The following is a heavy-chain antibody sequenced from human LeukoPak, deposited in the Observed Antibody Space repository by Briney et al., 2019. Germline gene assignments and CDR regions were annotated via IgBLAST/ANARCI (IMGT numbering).Heavy chain of an antibody. CDR2: IYHSGST. D-gene: IGHD4-23*01. CDR3: ARHTVVNGFDY. CDR1: GGSISSSNW. J-gene: IGHJ4*02. Sequence: PSETLSLTCAVSGGSISSSNWWSWVRQPPGKGLEWIGEIYHSGSTNYNPSLKSRVTISVVKSKNQFSLKLSSVTAADTAVYYCARHTVVNGFDYWGQGTLVTVSS. V-gene: IGHV4-4*02.